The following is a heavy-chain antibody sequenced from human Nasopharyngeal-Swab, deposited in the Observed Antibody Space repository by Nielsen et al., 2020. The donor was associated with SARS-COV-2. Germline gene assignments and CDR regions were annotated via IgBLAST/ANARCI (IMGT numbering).Heavy chain of an antibody. J-gene: IGHJ6*02. D-gene: IGHD2-8*01. V-gene: IGHV4-34*01. CDR1: GGSFTSYY. Sequence: SETLSLTCAFYGGSFTSYYWTWIRQSPGKVLEWIGEISHSGSTKYNPSLKSRLTISVDTSNNQFSLKLTSVTAVDTGVYYCARIKSGPYASLYYYGLDVWGPGTTVTVSS. CDR2: ISHSGST. CDR3: ARIKSGPYASLYYYGLDV.